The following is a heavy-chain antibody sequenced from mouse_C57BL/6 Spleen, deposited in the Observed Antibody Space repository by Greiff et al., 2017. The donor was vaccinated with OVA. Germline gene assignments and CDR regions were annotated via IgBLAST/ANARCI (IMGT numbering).Heavy chain of an antibody. CDR3: SRALFPDHPWFAY. V-gene: IGHV5-16*01. CDR2: INYDGSSN. J-gene: IGHJ3*01. D-gene: IGHD1-1*01. CDR1: GFTFSDYY. Sequence: EVKLVASEGGLVQPGSSMKLSCTASGFTFSDYYMAWVRQVLEKGLEWVANINYDGSSNYYLDFLKSRFIISWYNAQNILYLQMSCLKSEDTATYDSSRALFPDHPWFAYWSQGTLVTVSA.